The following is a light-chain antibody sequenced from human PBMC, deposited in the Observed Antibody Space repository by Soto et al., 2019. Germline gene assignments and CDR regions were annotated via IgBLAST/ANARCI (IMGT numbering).Light chain of an antibody. V-gene: IGLV4-69*01. CDR3: QTWGTGIGV. Sequence: QSVLTQSPSASASLGASVKLTCTLSSGHSSYAIAWHQQQPEKGPRYLMKLNSDGSHSKGDGIPDRFSGSSSGAERYLTISSLQSEDEADYYGQTWGTGIGVFGGGTQVTVL. CDR1: SGHSSYA. CDR2: LNSDGSH. J-gene: IGLJ3*02.